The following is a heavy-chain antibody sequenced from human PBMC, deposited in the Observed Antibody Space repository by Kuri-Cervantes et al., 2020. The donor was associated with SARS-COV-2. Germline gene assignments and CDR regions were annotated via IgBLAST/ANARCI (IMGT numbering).Heavy chain of an antibody. D-gene: IGHD3-3*01. Sequence: GESLKISCAASGFTFSSYAMHWVRQAPGKGLEWVAVIWYDGSNKYYADSVKGRFTISRDNSKNTLYLQMNSLRAEDTAVYYCAKEDSWIFGVVRIDYWGQGTLVTVSS. CDR3: AKEDSWIFGVVRIDY. CDR2: IWYDGSNK. V-gene: IGHV3-33*06. CDR1: GFTFSSYA. J-gene: IGHJ4*02.